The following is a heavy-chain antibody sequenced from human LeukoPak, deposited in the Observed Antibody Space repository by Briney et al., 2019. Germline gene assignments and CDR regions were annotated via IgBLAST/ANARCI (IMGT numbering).Heavy chain of an antibody. Sequence: GGSLRLSCAASGFTFSSYAMSWVRQAPGEGLEWVSAISGSGGSTYYADSVKGRFSISRDNAKNALYLQMNSLRAEDTALYYCASGVVAANYFDYWGQGTLVTVSS. J-gene: IGHJ4*02. CDR2: ISGSGGST. CDR1: GFTFSSYA. CDR3: ASGVVAANYFDY. V-gene: IGHV3-23*01. D-gene: IGHD2-15*01.